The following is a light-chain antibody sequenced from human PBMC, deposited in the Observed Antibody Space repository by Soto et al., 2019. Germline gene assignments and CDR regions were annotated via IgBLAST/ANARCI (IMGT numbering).Light chain of an antibody. J-gene: IGKJ4*01. CDR3: QQYKSYPLT. CDR1: QSISSW. V-gene: IGKV1-5*03. Sequence: DIQMTQSPSTLSAPVGDRVTITCRASQSISSWLAWYQQKPGKAPNLLIYKASTLESGVPSRFSGSGSGTEFTLTISSVQPDDFATYYCQQYKSYPLTFGGGTKVDI. CDR2: KAS.